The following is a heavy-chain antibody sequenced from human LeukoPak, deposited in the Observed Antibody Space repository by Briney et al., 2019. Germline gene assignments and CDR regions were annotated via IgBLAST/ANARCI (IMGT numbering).Heavy chain of an antibody. Sequence: GGSLRLSCAASGFTVSSNYMSWVRQARGKGLEWVSVIYSGGSTNADSVKGRFTISRDNSKNTLYLQMNSLRAEDTAVYYCATTHPSGWTYFDYWGHGTLVTVSS. V-gene: IGHV3-66*01. J-gene: IGHJ4*01. CDR3: ATTHPSGWTYFDY. D-gene: IGHD6-19*01. CDR2: IYSGGST. CDR1: GFTVSSNY.